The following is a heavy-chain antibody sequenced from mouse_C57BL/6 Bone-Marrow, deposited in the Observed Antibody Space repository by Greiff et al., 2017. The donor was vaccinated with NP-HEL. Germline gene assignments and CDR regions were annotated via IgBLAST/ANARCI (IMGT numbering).Heavy chain of an antibody. D-gene: IGHD2-5*01. CDR2: GQGLEWIG. Sequence: VMLVESGPELARPWASVKISCQAFYTFSRRVHFAIRDTNYWMQWVKQRPGQGLEWIGAIYPGNGDTSYNQKFKGKATLTADKSSSTAYMQLSSLTSEDSSFYSYAYYSNYGGFTYWGQGTLVTVSA. J-gene: IGHJ3*01. CDR1: YTFSRRVH. V-gene: IGHV1-87*01. CDR3: SEDSSFYSYAYYSNYGGFTY.